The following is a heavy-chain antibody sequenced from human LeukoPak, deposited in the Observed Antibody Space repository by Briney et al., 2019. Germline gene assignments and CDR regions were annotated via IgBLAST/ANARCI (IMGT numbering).Heavy chain of an antibody. Sequence: ASVKVSCKASGYTFTGYYMHWVRQAPGQGLEWMGWINPKSGGTKYAQNFQGRVTMTRDTSISTAYMELSRLRSDDTAVYYCAREYSSSPTFDYWGQGTLVTVSS. CDR2: INPKSGGT. CDR3: AREYSSSPTFDY. D-gene: IGHD6-6*01. V-gene: IGHV1-2*02. CDR1: GYTFTGYY. J-gene: IGHJ4*02.